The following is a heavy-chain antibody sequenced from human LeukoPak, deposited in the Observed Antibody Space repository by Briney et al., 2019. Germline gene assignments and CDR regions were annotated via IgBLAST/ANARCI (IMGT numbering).Heavy chain of an antibody. CDR2: ISSSGSTI. Sequence: GGSLRLSCAASGFTLSDYYMSWIRQAPGKGLEWVSYISSSGSTIYYADSVKGRFTISRDNAKNSLYLQMNSLRAEDTAVYYCARDQDHIAVACIGNWGQGTLVTVSS. V-gene: IGHV3-11*04. J-gene: IGHJ4*02. CDR1: GFTLSDYY. CDR3: ARDQDHIAVACIGN. D-gene: IGHD6-19*01.